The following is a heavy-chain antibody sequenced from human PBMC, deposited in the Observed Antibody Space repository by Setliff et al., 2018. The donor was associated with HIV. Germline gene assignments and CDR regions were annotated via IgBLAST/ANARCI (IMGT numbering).Heavy chain of an antibody. Sequence: SETLSLTCTVSGDSIISSRNFWGWIPQPPGKGLEWIGEISYSGSTNYNPSCKSRVTRTVDTSKNQFSLKLRCVTAADTAVYYCARIHYDSSGDGGLDYWGKGTLVTVSS. D-gene: IGHD3-22*01. CDR1: GDSIISSRNF. CDR2: ISYSGST. CDR3: ARIHYDSSGDGGLDY. J-gene: IGHJ4*02. V-gene: IGHV4-39*07.